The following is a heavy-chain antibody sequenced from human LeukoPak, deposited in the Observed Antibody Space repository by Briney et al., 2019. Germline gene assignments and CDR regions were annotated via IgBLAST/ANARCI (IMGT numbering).Heavy chain of an antibody. CDR1: GFTFNDYG. D-gene: IGHD3-22*01. Sequence: GGSLRLSCAASGFTFNDYGMSWVRQAPGKGLEWVSGINWNGGSTGYVDSVKGRFIISRDNAKNSLYLQMNSLRAEDTAIYYCARNFGGGDSSGPYYWGQGTLVTVSS. V-gene: IGHV3-20*04. CDR2: INWNGGST. CDR3: ARNFGGGDSSGPYY. J-gene: IGHJ4*02.